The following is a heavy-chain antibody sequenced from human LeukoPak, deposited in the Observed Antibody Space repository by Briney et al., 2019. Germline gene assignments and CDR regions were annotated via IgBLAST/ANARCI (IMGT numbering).Heavy chain of an antibody. D-gene: IGHD1-7*01. V-gene: IGHV3-9*01. CDR2: ISWNSGSI. Sequence: GGSLRLSCAASGFTFDDYAMHWVRQAPGKGLEWVSGISWNSGSIGYADSVKGRFTISRDNAKNSLYLQMSSLRAEDTALYYCAKDRGMRTYYFDYWGQGTLVTVSS. J-gene: IGHJ4*02. CDR1: GFTFDDYA. CDR3: AKDRGMRTYYFDY.